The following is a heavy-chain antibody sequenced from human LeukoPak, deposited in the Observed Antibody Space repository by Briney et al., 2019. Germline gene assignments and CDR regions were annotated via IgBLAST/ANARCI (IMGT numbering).Heavy chain of an antibody. V-gene: IGHV1-46*01. CDR3: ARGQSSANYYFEY. CDR1: GYTFTNYY. CDR2: INPSDGSS. J-gene: IGHJ4*02. Sequence: ASVKVSCKTSGYTFTNYYMHWVRQAPGQGLAWMGIINPSDGSSTYAQKFQGRVTMTRDTSTSTVYMELNSQRSEDTAVYYCARGQSSANYYFEYWGQGTLVTVSS. D-gene: IGHD3-22*01.